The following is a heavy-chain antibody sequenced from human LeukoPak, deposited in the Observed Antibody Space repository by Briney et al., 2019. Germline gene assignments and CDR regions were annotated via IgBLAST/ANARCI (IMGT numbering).Heavy chain of an antibody. Sequence: GGSLRLSCAASGFNFGDYGMSWVRQAPGKGLEWVSGINWNGANTGYADSLKGRFTISRDNAKNSLYLQLNSLRVEDTALYYCTRVSVLSRHPSDPWGQGTLVTVSS. J-gene: IGHJ5*02. D-gene: IGHD5/OR15-5a*01. CDR1: GFNFGDYG. CDR2: INWNGANT. V-gene: IGHV3-20*04. CDR3: TRVSVLSRHPSDP.